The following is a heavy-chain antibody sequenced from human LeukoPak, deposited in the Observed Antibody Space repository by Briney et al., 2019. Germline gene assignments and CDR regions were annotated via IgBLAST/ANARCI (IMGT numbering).Heavy chain of an antibody. CDR2: IYYSGST. D-gene: IGHD3-22*01. CDR3: ARVYYYDSSGYTRSYYFDY. J-gene: IGHJ4*02. V-gene: IGHV4-61*01. CDR1: GGSVSSGSYY. Sequence: SETLSLTCTVSGGSVSSGSYYWSWIRQPPGKGLEWIGYIYYSGSTNYNPSLKSRVTISVDTPKNQFSLKLSSVTAADTAVYYCARVYYYDSSGYTRSYYFDYWGQGTLVTVSS.